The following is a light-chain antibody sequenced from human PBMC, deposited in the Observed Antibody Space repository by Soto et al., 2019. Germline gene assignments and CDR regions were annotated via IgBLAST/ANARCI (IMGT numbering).Light chain of an antibody. CDR3: SSYTSTSSYV. CDR1: SSDVGNYKY. CDR2: EVS. J-gene: IGLJ1*01. Sequence: QSALTQPASVSGSPGQSITISCTGTSSDVGNYKYVSWYQQHPGKAPKLMIYEVSNRPLGVSNRFSGSKSGNTASLTISGLQAEDEADYYCSSYTSTSSYVFGGGTKVTVL. V-gene: IGLV2-14*01.